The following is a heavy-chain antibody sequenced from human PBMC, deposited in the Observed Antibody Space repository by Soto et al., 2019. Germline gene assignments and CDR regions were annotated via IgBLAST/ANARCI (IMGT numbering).Heavy chain of an antibody. CDR2: ISSSSSYI. V-gene: IGHV3-21*01. CDR3: ARDQLEAYDILTFNWFDP. CDR1: GFTFSSYS. Sequence: AGGSLRLSCAASGFTFSSYSMNWVRQAPGKGLEWVSSISSSSSYIYYADSVKGRFTISRDNAKNSLYLQMNSLRDEDTAVYYCARDQLEAYDILTFNWFDPWGQGTLVTVSS. D-gene: IGHD3-9*01. J-gene: IGHJ5*02.